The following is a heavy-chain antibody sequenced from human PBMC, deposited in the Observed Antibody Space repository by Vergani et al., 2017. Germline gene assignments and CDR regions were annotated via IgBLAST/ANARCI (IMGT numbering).Heavy chain of an antibody. D-gene: IGHD1-1*01. Sequence: QESGPGLVKPSETLSLTCTVSGGSISSYYWSWIRQPPGKALEWLAHIFSNDEKSYSTSLKSRLTISKDTSKSQVVLTMTNMDPVDTATYYCARIDWNYSYYWGQGTLVTVSS. CDR1: GGSISSYYW. V-gene: IGHV2-26*01. CDR2: IFSNDEK. J-gene: IGHJ4*02. CDR3: ARIDWNYSYY.